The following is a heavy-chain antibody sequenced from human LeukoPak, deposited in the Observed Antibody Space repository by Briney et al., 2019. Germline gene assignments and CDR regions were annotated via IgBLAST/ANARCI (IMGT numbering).Heavy chain of an antibody. Sequence: ASVKLSCKASGYTFTSYYMHWVRQAPGQGLEWMGIINPSGGSTTYAQKFQGRVSMTRDTSTSTVYMELSSLRSDDSAVYYCARDQGGFSHYWGQGTLVTVSS. CDR2: INPSGGST. J-gene: IGHJ4*02. CDR1: GYTFTSYY. D-gene: IGHD5-18*01. V-gene: IGHV1-46*01. CDR3: ARDQGGFSHY.